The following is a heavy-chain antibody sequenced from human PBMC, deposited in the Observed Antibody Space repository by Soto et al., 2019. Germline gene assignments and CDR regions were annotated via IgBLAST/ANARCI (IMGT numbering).Heavy chain of an antibody. V-gene: IGHV4-59*01. CDR3: ARYSPPKKTYDILTGTVDY. Sequence: SETLSLTCTVSGGSMNIYYWTWIRQPPGKGLEWIGYVRDTGSTNYNPSLKSRVTISIDTSRNQFSLSLSSVTAADTAVYFCARYSPPKKTYDILTGTVDYWGQGTLVTVSS. J-gene: IGHJ4*02. CDR2: VRDTGST. D-gene: IGHD3-9*01. CDR1: GGSMNIYY.